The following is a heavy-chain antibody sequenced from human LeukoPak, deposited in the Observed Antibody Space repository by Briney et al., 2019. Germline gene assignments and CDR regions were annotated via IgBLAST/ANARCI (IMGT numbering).Heavy chain of an antibody. V-gene: IGHV1-2*02. Sequence: ASVKVSCKASGYTFIGYYMHWVRQAPGQGLEWMGWINPNSGDTNYAQKFQGRVTMTRDTSISTAYVELSSLRSDDTAVYYCARPRDSTGCYRFQHWGQGTLVTVSS. J-gene: IGHJ1*01. CDR3: ARPRDSTGCYRFQH. CDR2: INPNSGDT. D-gene: IGHD2-2*01. CDR1: GYTFIGYY.